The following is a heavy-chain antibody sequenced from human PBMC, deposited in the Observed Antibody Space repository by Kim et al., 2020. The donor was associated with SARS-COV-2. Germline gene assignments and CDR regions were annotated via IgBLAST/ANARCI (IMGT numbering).Heavy chain of an antibody. V-gene: IGHV3-9*01. D-gene: IGHD6-13*01. Sequence: GGSLRLSCAASGFTFDDYAMHWVRQAPGKGLEWVSGISWNSGSIGYADSVKGRFTISRDNAKNSLYLQMNSLRAEDTALYYCAKDRPAAGVTAPDYWYFDLWGRGTLVTVSS. CDR2: ISWNSGSI. CDR3: AKDRPAAGVTAPDYWYFDL. J-gene: IGHJ2*01. CDR1: GFTFDDYA.